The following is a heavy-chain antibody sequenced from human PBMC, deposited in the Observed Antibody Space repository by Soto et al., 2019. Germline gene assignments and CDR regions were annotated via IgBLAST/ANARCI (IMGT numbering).Heavy chain of an antibody. CDR2: IYYSGST. V-gene: IGHV4-61*01. J-gene: IGHJ4*02. Sequence: QVQLQESGPGLVKPSETLSLTCTVSGGSVSSGSYYWSWLRQPAGKGLEWIGYIYYSGSTNYKPSLKSRVTISVDTSKNQFSLKLSSVIAADTAVYYCARDGRYYCSGSDPAYWGQGTLVTVSS. D-gene: IGHD3-10*01. CDR3: ARDGRYYCSGSDPAY. CDR1: GGSVSSGSYY.